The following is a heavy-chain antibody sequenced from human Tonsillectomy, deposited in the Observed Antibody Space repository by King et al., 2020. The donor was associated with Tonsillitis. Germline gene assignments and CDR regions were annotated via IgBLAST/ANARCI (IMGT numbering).Heavy chain of an antibody. Sequence: VQLVESGGGLVKPGGSLRLSCAASGFTFSDYYMSWIRQAPGKGLEWVSYISGSGSSGSIIYYADSVKGRFTISRDNAKNSLYLQMNSLRAEDTAVYYCARDLAAFGVVIMAGMDVWGQGTTVTVSS. J-gene: IGHJ6*02. CDR3: ARDLAAFGVVIMAGMDV. CDR2: ISGSGSSGSII. V-gene: IGHV3-11*01. CDR1: GFTFSDYY. D-gene: IGHD3-3*01.